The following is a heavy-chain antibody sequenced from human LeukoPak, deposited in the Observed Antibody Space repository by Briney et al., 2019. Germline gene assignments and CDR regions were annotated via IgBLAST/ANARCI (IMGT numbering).Heavy chain of an antibody. V-gene: IGHV4-4*07. D-gene: IGHD3-16*01. J-gene: IGHJ3*02. Sequence: PSETLSLTCTFSGGSISGYYWSWIRQPAGKGLEWVGRIYSTGTTSYNPSLKSRVTMSVDTSKNQLSLNLSSVSAAGTAVYYCARGGPNWGAFDIWGQGTMVTVSA. CDR2: IYSTGTT. CDR3: ARGGPNWGAFDI. CDR1: GGSISGYY.